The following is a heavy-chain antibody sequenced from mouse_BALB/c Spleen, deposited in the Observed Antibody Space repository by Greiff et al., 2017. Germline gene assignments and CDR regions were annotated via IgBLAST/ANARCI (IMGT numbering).Heavy chain of an antibody. D-gene: IGHD1-2*01. CDR2: INPSNGRT. V-gene: IGHV1S81*02. J-gene: IGHJ2*01. Sequence: QVQLQQPGAELVKPGASVKLSCKASGYTFTSYRMHWVKQRPGQGLEWIGEINPSNGRTNYNEKFKSKATLTVDKSSSTAYMQLSSLTSEDSAVYYCARYGTTARGLFDYWGQGTTLTVSS. CDR3: ARYGTTARGLFDY. CDR1: GYTFTSYR.